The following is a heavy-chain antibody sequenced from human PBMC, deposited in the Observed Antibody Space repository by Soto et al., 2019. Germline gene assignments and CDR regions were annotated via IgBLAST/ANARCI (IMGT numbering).Heavy chain of an antibody. V-gene: IGHV3-21*01. Sequence: GGSLRLSCAASGFTFSSYSMNWVRQAPGKGLEWVSSISSSSSYIYYADSVKGRFTISRDNAKNSLYLQMNSLRAEDTAVYYCARPTLPNLRNNWFDPWGKGTLVTVSS. CDR2: ISSSSSYI. J-gene: IGHJ5*02. CDR3: ARPTLPNLRNNWFDP. CDR1: GFTFSSYS.